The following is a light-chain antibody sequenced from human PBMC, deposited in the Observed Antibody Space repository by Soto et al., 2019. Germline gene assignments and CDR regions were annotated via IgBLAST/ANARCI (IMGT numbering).Light chain of an antibody. CDR1: SSDVGGSKY. Sequence: QSVLAQPASVSGSPGQSITISCTGTSSDVGGSKYVSWYQHHPGKAPKLLIYEVGDRPSGVSNRFSGSKSGNTASLTISGLQHDEQADYSCTSYTTRSARVFGTGTKVT. J-gene: IGLJ1*01. CDR3: TSYTTRSARV. CDR2: EVG. V-gene: IGLV2-14*01.